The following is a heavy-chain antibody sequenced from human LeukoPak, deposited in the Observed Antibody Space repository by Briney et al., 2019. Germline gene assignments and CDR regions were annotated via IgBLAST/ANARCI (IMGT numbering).Heavy chain of an antibody. CDR2: IYGDGSRI. V-gene: IGHV3-74*01. Sequence: TGGSLRLSCAASGFTFSSYWMSWVRQAPGKGLVWVSRIYGDGSRISYADSVKGRFTISRDNAKNTLFLQVNSLRAEDTAVYYCTSDTVDTAVGIDYWGQGTLVTVSS. CDR1: GFTFSSYW. J-gene: IGHJ4*02. D-gene: IGHD5-18*01. CDR3: TSDTVDTAVGIDY.